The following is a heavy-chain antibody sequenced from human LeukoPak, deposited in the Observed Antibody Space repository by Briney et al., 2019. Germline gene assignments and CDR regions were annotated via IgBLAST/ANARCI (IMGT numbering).Heavy chain of an antibody. V-gene: IGHV3-30-3*01. CDR2: MSNDGSDR. Sequence: GGSLRLSCAASGFTFKTYTMHWVRQAPGKGPEWVAVMSNDGSDRYYADSVKGRFTISRDNSKNTLYLQMNSLRAEDTAVYYCAKGDWFDPWGQGTLVTVSS. CDR1: GFTFKTYT. CDR3: AKGDWFDP. D-gene: IGHD3-16*01. J-gene: IGHJ5*02.